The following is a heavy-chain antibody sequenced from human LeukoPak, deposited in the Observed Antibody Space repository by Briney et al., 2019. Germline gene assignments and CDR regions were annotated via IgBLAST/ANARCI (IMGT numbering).Heavy chain of an antibody. D-gene: IGHD4-23*01. CDR2: ISGSGGST. CDR1: GFTFSSYA. CDR3: AGDFSQSRNSDY. Sequence: GGSLRLSCAASGFTFSSYAMSWVRQAPGKGLEWVSAISGSGGSTYYADSVKGRFTISRDNSKNTLYLQMNSLRAEDTAVYYCAGDFSQSRNSDYWGQGTLVTVSS. V-gene: IGHV3-23*01. J-gene: IGHJ4*02.